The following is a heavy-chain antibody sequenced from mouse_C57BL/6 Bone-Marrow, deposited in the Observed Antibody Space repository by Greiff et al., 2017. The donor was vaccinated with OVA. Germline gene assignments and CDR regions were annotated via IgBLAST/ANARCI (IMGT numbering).Heavy chain of an antibody. V-gene: IGHV7-3*01. J-gene: IGHJ4*01. D-gene: IGHD2-5*01. CDR3: ARYGVYSNCIYYGMDY. CDR2: IRHKANGYTT. CDR1: GFTFTDYY. Sequence: EVKVVESGGGLVQPGGSLSLSCAASGFTFTDYYMSWVRQPPGKALEWLGFIRHKANGYTTEYSASVKGRFTISRDNSQSILYPQMNALRAEDSATYYCARYGVYSNCIYYGMDYWGQGTSVTVSS.